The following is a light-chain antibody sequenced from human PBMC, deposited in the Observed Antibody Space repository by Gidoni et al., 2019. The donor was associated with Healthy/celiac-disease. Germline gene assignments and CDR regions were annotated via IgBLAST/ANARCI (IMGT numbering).Light chain of an antibody. Sequence: EIVLTQSPATLSLSPGERATLSCRASQSVRSYLAWYQQKPGQAPRLPIYDASNRATGIPARFSGSGSGTDFTLTISSLEPEDFAVYYCQQRSNWRNTFGQGTKVEIK. CDR3: QQRSNWRNT. V-gene: IGKV3-11*01. J-gene: IGKJ1*01. CDR1: QSVRSY. CDR2: DAS.